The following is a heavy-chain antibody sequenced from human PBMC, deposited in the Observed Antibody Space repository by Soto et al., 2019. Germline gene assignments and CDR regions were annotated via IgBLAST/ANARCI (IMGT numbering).Heavy chain of an antibody. CDR1: GYTFTSYY. J-gene: IGHJ6*02. Sequence: SVQFSCKASGYTFTSYYMHWVRQAPGQWLEWMGIINPSGGSTSYAQKFQGRVTMTRDTSTSTVYMELSSLRSEDTAVYYCARDLRYFDAGPRGYYYYYGMDVWGQGTTVTVSS. V-gene: IGHV1-46*01. CDR2: INPSGGST. CDR3: ARDLRYFDAGPRGYYYYYGMDV. D-gene: IGHD3-9*01.